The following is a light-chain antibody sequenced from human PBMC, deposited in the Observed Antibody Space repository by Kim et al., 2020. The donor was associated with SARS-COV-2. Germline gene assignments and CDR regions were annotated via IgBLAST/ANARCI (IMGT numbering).Light chain of an antibody. CDR2: DAS. Sequence: EIVLTQSPATLSLSPGERATLSCRASQSVSSYLAWYQQKPGQAPRLLIYDASNRATGIPARFSGSTSGTDFTLTISSLEPEDFAVYYCRKRSGWPRTFGERARRGIK. CDR3: RKRSGWPRT. J-gene: IGKJ5*01. CDR1: QSVSSY. V-gene: IGKV3-11*01.